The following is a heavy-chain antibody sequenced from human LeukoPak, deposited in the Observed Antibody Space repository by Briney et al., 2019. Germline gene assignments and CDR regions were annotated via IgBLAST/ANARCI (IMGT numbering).Heavy chain of an antibody. V-gene: IGHV4-39*07. CDR2: IYHAGST. J-gene: IGHJ4*02. CDR3: ARLTPRWAEDY. D-gene: IGHD1-26*01. Sequence: SEALSLTCTVSGGSIRSNSYYWGWIRQPPGKGLEWIGSIYHAGSTNYNPSLKSRVIISIDTSKNQFSLEVNSVTAADTAVYYCARLTPRWAEDYWGQGALVTVSS. CDR1: GGSIRSNSYY.